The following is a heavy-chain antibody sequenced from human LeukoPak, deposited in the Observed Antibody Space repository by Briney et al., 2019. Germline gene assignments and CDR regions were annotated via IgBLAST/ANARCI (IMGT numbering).Heavy chain of an antibody. J-gene: IGHJ4*02. CDR3: ARDGSYDSHFYYFDY. Sequence: SETLSLTCAVYGGSFSGYYWSWIRQPPGKGLEWIGEINHSGSTNYNPSLKSRVTISVDTSKNQFSLKLSSVTAANTAVYYCARDGSYDSHFYYFDYWGQGTLVTVSS. CDR2: INHSGST. D-gene: IGHD3-22*01. V-gene: IGHV4-34*01. CDR1: GGSFSGYY.